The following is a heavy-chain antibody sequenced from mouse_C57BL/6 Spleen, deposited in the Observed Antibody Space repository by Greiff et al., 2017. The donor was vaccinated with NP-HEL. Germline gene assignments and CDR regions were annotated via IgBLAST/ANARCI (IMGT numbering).Heavy chain of an antibody. Sequence: VQLQQSGPELVKPGASVKISCKASGYAFSSSWMNWVKQRPGKGLEWIGRIYPGDGDTNYNGKFKGKATLTADKSSRTAYMQLSSLTSEDSAVYVCAHIAQVQYYAMDDWGQGTSVTVSS. D-gene: IGHD3-2*02. V-gene: IGHV1-82*01. CDR3: AHIAQVQYYAMDD. J-gene: IGHJ4*01. CDR1: GYAFSSSW. CDR2: IYPGDGDT.